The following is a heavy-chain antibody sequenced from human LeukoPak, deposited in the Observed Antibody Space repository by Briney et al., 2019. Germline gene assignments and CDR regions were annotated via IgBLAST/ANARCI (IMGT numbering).Heavy chain of an antibody. Sequence: GGSLRLSCAASGFTFSSYAMSWVRQAPGKGLEWVSAISGSGGSTYYADSVKGRFTISRDSSKNTLYLQMNSLRAEDTAVYYCARHRSGSYSDYFDYWGKGTLVTVSS. J-gene: IGHJ4*02. D-gene: IGHD3-10*01. CDR3: ARHRSGSYSDYFDY. V-gene: IGHV3-23*01. CDR1: GFTFSSYA. CDR2: ISGSGGST.